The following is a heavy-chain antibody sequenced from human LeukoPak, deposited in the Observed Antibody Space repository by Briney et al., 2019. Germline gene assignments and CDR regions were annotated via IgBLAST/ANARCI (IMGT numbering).Heavy chain of an antibody. CDR1: GFTFRSYA. CDR2: ISGSGGST. CDR3: AKPSSGYTSFHI. D-gene: IGHD3-22*01. Sequence: PGGSLGLSCVVSGFTFRSYAMSWVRQAPGKGLEWVSAISGSGGSTYYADSVKGRFTISRDNSKNTLHLQMNSLRVEDTAVYYCAKPSSGYTSFHIWGQGTMVTVSS. J-gene: IGHJ3*02. V-gene: IGHV3-23*01.